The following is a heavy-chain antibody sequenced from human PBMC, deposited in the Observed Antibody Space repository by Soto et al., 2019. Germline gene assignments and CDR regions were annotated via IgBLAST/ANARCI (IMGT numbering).Heavy chain of an antibody. CDR2: ISGSGGST. CDR3: AKFRMVRGVMQDAFDI. V-gene: IGHV3-23*01. CDR1: GFTFSSYA. J-gene: IGHJ3*02. D-gene: IGHD3-10*01. Sequence: PGGSLRLSCAASGFTFSSYAMSWVRQAPGKGLEWVSAISGSGGSTYYADSVKGRFTISRDNSKNTLYLQMNSLRAEDTAVYYCAKFRMVRGVMQDAFDIWGQGTMVTVSS.